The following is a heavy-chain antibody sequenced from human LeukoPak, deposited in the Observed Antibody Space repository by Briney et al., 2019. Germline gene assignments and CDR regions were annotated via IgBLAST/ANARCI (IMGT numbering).Heavy chain of an antibody. CDR1: GGTFSSYA. J-gene: IGHJ4*02. CDR3: ARSNSGYDWWIYYFDY. D-gene: IGHD5-12*01. V-gene: IGHV1-69*01. Sequence: SVKVSCKASGGTFSSYAISWVRQAPGQGLEWMGGIIPIFGTANYAQKFQGRVTMTADESTSTAYMELSSLRSEDTAVYYCARSNSGYDWWIYYFDYWGQGTLVTVSS. CDR2: IIPIFGTA.